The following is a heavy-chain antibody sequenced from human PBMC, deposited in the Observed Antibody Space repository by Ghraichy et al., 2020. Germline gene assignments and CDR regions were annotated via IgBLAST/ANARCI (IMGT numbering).Heavy chain of an antibody. J-gene: IGHJ3*02. CDR2: IRYDGSNK. D-gene: IGHD5-12*01. CDR1: GFTFSSYG. Sequence: GESLNISCAASGFTFSSYGMHWVRQAPGKGLEWVAFIRYDGSNKYYADSVKGRFTISRDNSKNTLYLQMNSLRAEDTAVYYCAKEGYSGYDLPAFDIWGQGTMVTVSS. CDR3: AKEGYSGYDLPAFDI. V-gene: IGHV3-30*02.